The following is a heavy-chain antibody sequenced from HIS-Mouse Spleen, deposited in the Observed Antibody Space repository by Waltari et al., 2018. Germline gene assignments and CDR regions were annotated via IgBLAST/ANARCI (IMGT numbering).Heavy chain of an antibody. J-gene: IGHJ4*02. CDR1: GFTVSSNY. CDR2: SYSGGRT. CDR3: ARHYYYGSGSYYFDY. V-gene: IGHV3-53*02. D-gene: IGHD3-10*01. Sequence: EVQLVETGGGLIQPGGSLRLSCAASGFTVSSNYMSWVRQAPGKGLEWVSVSYSGGRTDDADSVKGRFTISRDNSKNTLYLQMNSLRAEDTAVYYCARHYYYGSGSYYFDYWGQGTLVTVSS.